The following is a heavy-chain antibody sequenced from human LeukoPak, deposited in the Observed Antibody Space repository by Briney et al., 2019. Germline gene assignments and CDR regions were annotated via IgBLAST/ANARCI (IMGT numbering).Heavy chain of an antibody. CDR2: IYHSGST. J-gene: IGHJ4*02. Sequence: PSETLSLTCTVSGGSISSYYWSWIRQPPGKGLEWIGYIYHSGSTYYNPSLKSRVTISVDRSKNQFSLKLSSVTAADTAVYYCARSGLVAATRIDYWGQGTLVTVSS. CDR1: GGSISSYY. V-gene: IGHV4-59*12. D-gene: IGHD2-15*01. CDR3: ARSGLVAATRIDY.